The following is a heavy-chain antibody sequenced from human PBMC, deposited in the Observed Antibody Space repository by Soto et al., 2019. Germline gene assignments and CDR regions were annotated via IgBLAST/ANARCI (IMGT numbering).Heavy chain of an antibody. Sequence: GGSLRLSCAASGFTFSSYAMGWVRQAPGKGLEWVSAISGSGGSTYYADSVKGRFTISRDNSKNTLYLKMNSLRAEDTAVYYCAKVFRWWEPGSYGMETDYWGQGTLVTISS. CDR3: AKVFRWWEPGSYGMETDY. J-gene: IGHJ4*02. CDR2: ISGSGGST. D-gene: IGHD1-26*01. V-gene: IGHV3-23*01. CDR1: GFTFSSYA.